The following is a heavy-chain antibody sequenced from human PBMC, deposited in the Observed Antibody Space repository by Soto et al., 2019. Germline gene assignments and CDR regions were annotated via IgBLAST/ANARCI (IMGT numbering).Heavy chain of an antibody. V-gene: IGHV3-72*01. CDR1: GFTFSDHY. Sequence: EMQLVESRGGLVQPGGSLRLSCAASGFTFSDHYMDWVRQAPGKGLEWVGRAGNKAHSFTTEYAASVKGRFTISRDDSKNSLYLQMNSLKTEDTAVYYCVRLDGSYYPDYWGQGTLVTVSS. D-gene: IGHD1-26*01. J-gene: IGHJ4*02. CDR2: AGNKAHSFTT. CDR3: VRLDGSYYPDY.